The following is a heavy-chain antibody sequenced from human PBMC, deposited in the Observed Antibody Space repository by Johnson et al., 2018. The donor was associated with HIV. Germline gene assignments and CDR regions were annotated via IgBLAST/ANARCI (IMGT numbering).Heavy chain of an antibody. CDR1: GFTFSSYA. CDR3: ASSWFGGVRYAVDS. V-gene: IGHV3-30*04. J-gene: IGHJ3*02. Sequence: QVQLVESGGGVVQPGRSLRLSCAASGFTFSSYAMHWVRQAPGKGLEWVAVISYDGSNKYYVDSVKGRFTISRDNAKNSLYLQMNSLRAEDTAVYYWASSWFGGVRYAVDSWGQGTMVTGSS. CDR2: ISYDGSNK. D-gene: IGHD3-10*01.